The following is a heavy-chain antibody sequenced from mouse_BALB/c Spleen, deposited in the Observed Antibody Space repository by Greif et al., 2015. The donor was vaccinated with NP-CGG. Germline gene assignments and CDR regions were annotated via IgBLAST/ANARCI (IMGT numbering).Heavy chain of an antibody. CDR1: GDSITSGY. D-gene: IGHD1-1*01. Sequence: DVKLQESGPSLVKPSQTLSLTCSVTGDSITSGYWNWIRKFPGNKLEYMGYISYSGSTYYNPSLKSRISITRDTSKNQYYLQLNSVTTEDTATYYCARYYYGSRAYAMDYWGQGTSVTVSS. V-gene: IGHV3-8*02. J-gene: IGHJ4*01. CDR3: ARYYYGSRAYAMDY. CDR2: ISYSGST.